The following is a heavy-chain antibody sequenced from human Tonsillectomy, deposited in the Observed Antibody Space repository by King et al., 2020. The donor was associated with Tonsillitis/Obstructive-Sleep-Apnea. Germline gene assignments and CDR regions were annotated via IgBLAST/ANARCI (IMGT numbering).Heavy chain of an antibody. V-gene: IGHV4-34*01. CDR3: ARGVYYDFWSGYSVPFDY. D-gene: IGHD3-3*01. CDR2: INHSGST. J-gene: IGHJ4*02. Sequence: VQLQQWGAGLLKPSETLSLTCAVYGGSFSGYYWSWIRQPPGKGLEWIGEINHSGSTNYNPPLKSRVTISVDTSKNQFSLKLSSVTAADTAVYYCARGVYYDFWSGYSVPFDYWGQGTLVTVSS. CDR1: GGSFSGYY.